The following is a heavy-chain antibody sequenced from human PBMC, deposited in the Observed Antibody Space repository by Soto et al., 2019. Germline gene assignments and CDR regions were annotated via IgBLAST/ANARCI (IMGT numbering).Heavy chain of an antibody. CDR3: ARDSPYYVRSDGYLAY. CDR2: TYYRCMWYN. CDR1: GDSVSVNSAA. D-gene: IGHD3-16*01. J-gene: IGHJ4*03. V-gene: IGHV6-1*01. Sequence: PSETLSLTCAISGDSVSVNSAAWNWIRQSPSRGLEWLGRTYYRCMWYNDYAVSVKSRITVTPDTSKNQFSLHLNSVTPEDTAVYYCARDSPYYVRSDGYLAYWGQRALVTVS.